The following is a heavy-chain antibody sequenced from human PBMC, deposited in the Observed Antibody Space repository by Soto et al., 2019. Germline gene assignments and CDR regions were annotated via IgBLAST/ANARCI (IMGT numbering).Heavy chain of an antibody. V-gene: IGHV3-21*01. CDR3: ARDHDYPSGWSPGMDG. CDR1: GVSFSYYT. D-gene: IGHD6-19*01. J-gene: IGHJ6*02. Sequence: SESVSCASAGVSFSYYTMSLFRTAHGKGLEWVSFITGSSDYTYYSGSVTGRFTISRDNANNSLFLQMNSLRGEDTAVYYSARDHDYPSGWSPGMDGLGQGTLVTISS. CDR2: ITGSSDYT.